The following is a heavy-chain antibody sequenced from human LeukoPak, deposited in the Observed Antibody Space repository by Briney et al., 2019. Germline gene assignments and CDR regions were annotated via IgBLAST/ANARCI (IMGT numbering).Heavy chain of an antibody. D-gene: IGHD3-22*01. CDR1: GYTFTSYG. J-gene: IGHJ4*02. CDR2: ISAYNGNT. CDR3: ARAQVSGDSSGYYYVDFDY. V-gene: IGHV1-18*01. Sequence: GASVKVSCKASGYTFTSYGISWVRQAPGQGLEWMGWISAYNGNTNYAQKLRGRVTMTTDTSTSTAHMELRSLRSDDTAVYYCARAQVSGDSSGYYYVDFDYWGQGTLVTVSS.